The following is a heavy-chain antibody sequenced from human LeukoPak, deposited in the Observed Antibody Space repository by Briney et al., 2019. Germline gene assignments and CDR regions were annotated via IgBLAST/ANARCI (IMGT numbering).Heavy chain of an antibody. J-gene: IGHJ3*02. CDR2: ISSSSSYI. CDR1: GFTFSSYS. Sequence: SGGSLRLSCAASGFTFSSYSMNWVRQAPGKGLEWVSSISSSSSYIYYADSVKGRFTISRDNAKNSLYLQMNSLRAEDTAVYYCAGGWGCSSTSCYSYAFDIWGQGTMVTVSS. V-gene: IGHV3-21*01. CDR3: AGGWGCSSTSCYSYAFDI. D-gene: IGHD2-2*02.